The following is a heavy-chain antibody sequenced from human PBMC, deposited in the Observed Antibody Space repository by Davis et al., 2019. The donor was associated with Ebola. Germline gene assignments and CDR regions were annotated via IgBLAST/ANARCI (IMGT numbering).Heavy chain of an antibody. CDR1: GYTFTSYY. V-gene: IGHV1-2*02. D-gene: IGHD2-2*02. CDR2: INPNSGGT. Sequence: ASVKVSCKASGYTFTSYYMHWVRQAPGQGLEWMGWINPNSGGTNYAQKFQGRVTITADESTSTAYMELSSLRSEDTAVYYCARTTEYCSSTSCYTYYFDYWGQGTLVTVSS. CDR3: ARTTEYCSSTSCYTYYFDY. J-gene: IGHJ4*02.